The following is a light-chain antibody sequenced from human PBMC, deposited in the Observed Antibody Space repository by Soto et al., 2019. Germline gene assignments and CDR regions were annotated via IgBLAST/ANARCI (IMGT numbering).Light chain of an antibody. Sequence: EIVLTQSPGTLSLSPGERATLSCMASQSVSSSYLAWYQQKPGQAPRLLIYGASSRATGIPDRFSGSGSGTDFTLTISRLEPEDFAVYYCQQYGSSFWTFGQGTKVDI. J-gene: IGKJ1*01. V-gene: IGKV3-20*01. CDR3: QQYGSSFWT. CDR1: QSVSSSY. CDR2: GAS.